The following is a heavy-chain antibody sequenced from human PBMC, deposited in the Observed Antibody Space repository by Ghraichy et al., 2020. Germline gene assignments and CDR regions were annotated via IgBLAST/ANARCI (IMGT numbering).Heavy chain of an antibody. CDR2: INPSGGST. J-gene: IGHJ6*02. CDR3: ARETGYCSSTSCYERGPGYYYYGMDV. D-gene: IGHD2-2*03. V-gene: IGHV1-46*01. Sequence: ASVKVSCKASGYTFTSYYMHWVRQAPGQGLEWMGIINPSGGSTSYAQKFQGRVTMTRDTSTSTVYMELSSLRSEDTAVYYCARETGYCSSTSCYERGPGYYYYGMDVWGQGTTVTVSS. CDR1: GYTFTSYY.